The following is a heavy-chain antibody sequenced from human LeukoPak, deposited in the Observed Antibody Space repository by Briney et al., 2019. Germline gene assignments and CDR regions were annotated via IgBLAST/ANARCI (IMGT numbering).Heavy chain of an antibody. D-gene: IGHD2-2*01. CDR3: AKGAYCSSTSCPRDDAFDI. CDR1: GFTFSSYA. Sequence: GGSLRLSCAASGFTFSSYAMSWVRQAPGKGLEWVSAISGSGGSTYYADSVKGRFTISRDNSKSTLYLQMNSLRAEDTAVYYCAKGAYCSSTSCPRDDAFDIWGQGTMVTVSS. J-gene: IGHJ3*02. CDR2: ISGSGGST. V-gene: IGHV3-23*01.